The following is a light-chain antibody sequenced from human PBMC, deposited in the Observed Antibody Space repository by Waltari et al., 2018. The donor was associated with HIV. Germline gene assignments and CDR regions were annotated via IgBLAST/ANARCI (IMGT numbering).Light chain of an antibody. CDR1: SRDVGSYNI. CDR3: CSYAGSSTSYV. V-gene: IGLV2-23*01. Sequence: QFALTQPASVSGYPGQSITISCTGTSRDVGSYNIVSSNQQHPGKAPKLMIYEGSKRPSGVSNRFSGSKSGNTASLTISGLQAEDEADYYCCSYAGSSTSYVFGTGTKVTVL. J-gene: IGLJ1*01. CDR2: EGS.